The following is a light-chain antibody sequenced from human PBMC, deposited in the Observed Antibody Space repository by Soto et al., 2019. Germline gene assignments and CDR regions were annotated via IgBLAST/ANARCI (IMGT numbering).Light chain of an antibody. J-gene: IGLJ1*01. V-gene: IGLV1-44*01. CDR1: SSNIGSNT. CDR2: SHN. CDR3: AAWDDSLNGRV. Sequence: QSVLTQPPSASGTPGQRVTISCSGSSSNIGSNTVNWYQQLPGTAPKLLIYSHNQRPSGVPDRFSGSKSGTPASLAISGLQSEDEADYYCAAWDDSLNGRVFGTGTKLTVL.